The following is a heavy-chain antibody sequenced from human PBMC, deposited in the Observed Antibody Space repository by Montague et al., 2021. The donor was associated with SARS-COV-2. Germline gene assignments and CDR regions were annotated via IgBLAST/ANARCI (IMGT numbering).Heavy chain of an antibody. J-gene: IGHJ3*02. CDR1: GGSLSSYY. CDR2: IYYSGST. CDR3: ARTGLGAYDILTGYTVNAFDM. V-gene: IGHV4-59*01. D-gene: IGHD3-9*01. Sequence: SETLSLTCTVSGGSLSSYYWSWIRQPPGKGLEWIGYIYYSGSTNYNPSLKSRVTISVDTSKNQFSLKLSSVTAADTAVYYCARTGLGAYDILTGYTVNAFDMWGQGTMVTVSS.